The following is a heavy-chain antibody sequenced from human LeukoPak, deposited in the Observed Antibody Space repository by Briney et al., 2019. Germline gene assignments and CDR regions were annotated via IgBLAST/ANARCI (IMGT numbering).Heavy chain of an antibody. V-gene: IGHV3-74*01. Sequence: SGGSLRLSCAASGFTISSYWMHWVRQAPGKELMWVSRINTDGSSTTYADSVKGRFTISRDNAKNTLYLQMNSLRAEDTAVYYRARESRYCSSTSCYRPEDYWGQGTLVTVSS. CDR1: GFTISSYW. J-gene: IGHJ4*02. CDR2: INTDGSST. D-gene: IGHD2-2*01. CDR3: ARESRYCSSTSCYRPEDY.